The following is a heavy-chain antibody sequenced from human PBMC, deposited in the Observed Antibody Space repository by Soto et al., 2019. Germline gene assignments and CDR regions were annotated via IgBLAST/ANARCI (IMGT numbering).Heavy chain of an antibody. V-gene: IGHV3-23*01. CDR1: AFTFNNYA. CDR2: IGGSGRTT. D-gene: IGHD3-22*01. J-gene: IGHJ4*02. Sequence: EVQLLESGGGLVQPGGSLSLSCAASAFTFNNYAMSWVRQAPGKGLEWVSGIGGSGRTTYYADSVKGRFTISRDNSNNTLFLQMNSLRAADTAVYYWAKSRYSDSSGAFYDYWGQGTLVTVSS. CDR3: AKSRYSDSSGAFYDY.